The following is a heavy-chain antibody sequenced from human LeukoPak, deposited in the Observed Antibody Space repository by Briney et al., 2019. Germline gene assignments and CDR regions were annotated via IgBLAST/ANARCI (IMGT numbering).Heavy chain of an antibody. CDR3: ARIRPGLVEPYYFDY. D-gene: IGHD2-8*02. CDR2: INHSGST. J-gene: IGHJ4*02. CDR1: GGSFSGYY. V-gene: IGHV4-34*01. Sequence: KPSETLSLTCAVYGGSFSGYYWSWIRQPPGKGLEWIGEINHSGSTNYNPSLKSRVTISVDTSKNQFSLKLSSVTAADTVVYFCARIRPGLVEPYYFDYWGQGTLLTVSS.